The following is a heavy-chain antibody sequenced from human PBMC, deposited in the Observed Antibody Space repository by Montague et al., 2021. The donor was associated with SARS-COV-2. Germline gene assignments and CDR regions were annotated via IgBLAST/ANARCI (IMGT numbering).Heavy chain of an antibody. CDR2: INHSGST. D-gene: IGHD6-19*01. Sequence: SETLSLTCAVYGGSFSGYYWSWIRQPPGKGLEWIGEINHSGSTNYNPSLKSRATISVDTSKNQFSLKLSSVTAADTAVYYCARDAAVAGIDYWGQGTLVTVSS. J-gene: IGHJ4*02. CDR3: ARDAAVAGIDY. CDR1: GGSFSGYY. V-gene: IGHV4-34*01.